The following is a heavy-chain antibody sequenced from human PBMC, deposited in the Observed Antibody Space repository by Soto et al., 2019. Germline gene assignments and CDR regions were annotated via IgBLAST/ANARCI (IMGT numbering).Heavy chain of an antibody. CDR1: GGSISSYY. CDR3: ARHGFSSGWVDY. V-gene: IGHV4-59*08. D-gene: IGHD6-19*01. CDR2: IYYSGST. J-gene: IGHJ4*02. Sequence: QVQLQESGPGLVKPSETLSLTCTVSGGSISSYYWSWIRQPPGKGLEWIGYIYYSGSTNYNPSLKSRVTISVDTSKNQCSLELSSGTAADTAVYYCARHGFSSGWVDYWGQGTLVTVSS.